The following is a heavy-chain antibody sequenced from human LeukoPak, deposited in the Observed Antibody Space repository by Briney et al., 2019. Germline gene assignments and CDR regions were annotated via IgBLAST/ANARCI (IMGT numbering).Heavy chain of an antibody. CDR3: AGHRTRGYSYGSRFDP. D-gene: IGHD5-18*01. J-gene: IGHJ5*02. CDR2: INHSGST. CDR1: GGSFSGYY. Sequence: SGTLSLTCAVYGGSFSGYYWSWIRQPPGKGLEWIGEINHSGSTNYNPSLKSRVTISVDTSKNQFSLKLSSVTAADTAVYYCAGHRTRGYSYGSRFDPWGQGTLVTVSS. V-gene: IGHV4-34*01.